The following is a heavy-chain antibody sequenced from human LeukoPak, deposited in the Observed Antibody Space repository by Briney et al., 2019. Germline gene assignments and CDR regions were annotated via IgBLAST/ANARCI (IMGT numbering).Heavy chain of an antibody. CDR3: AKRSPWTTVVTPGYYFDY. D-gene: IGHD4-23*01. J-gene: IGHJ4*02. Sequence: GGSLRLSCAASGLAFSSYPMSWVRRAPGKGLEWVSVISSTSGSRYYADSVKGRFTISRDNSKNTLYLQMNSLRAEDTAVYYCAKRSPWTTVVTPGYYFDYWGQGTLVTVSS. CDR1: GLAFSSYP. CDR2: ISSTSGSR. V-gene: IGHV3-23*01.